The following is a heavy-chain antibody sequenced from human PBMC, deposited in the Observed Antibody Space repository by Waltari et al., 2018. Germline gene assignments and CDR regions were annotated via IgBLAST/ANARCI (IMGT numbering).Heavy chain of an antibody. J-gene: IGHJ4*02. CDR2: INPSGGTT. V-gene: IGHV1-46*02. Sequence: QVQLVQSGAEVKKPGASVKVSCRTSGYTFNSNYMHWLRQAPGQGFEWMGIINPSGGTTSYAQKFRRRVTMTGYTSTSTVYMELNSLRSEDTAIYYCAGEGYSRAKFDYWGQGTLVTVSS. D-gene: IGHD2-21*01. CDR1: GYTFNSNY. CDR3: AGEGYSRAKFDY.